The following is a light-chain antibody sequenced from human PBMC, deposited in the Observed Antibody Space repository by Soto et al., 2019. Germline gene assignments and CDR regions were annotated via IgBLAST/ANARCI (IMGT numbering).Light chain of an antibody. Sequence: EIVLTQSPATLSLSPGERATLSFRASQSVSSYLAWYQQKPGQAPRLLIYDASNRATGIPARFSGSGSGTDFTLTISSLEPEDFAVYYCQQRSNWITFGQGTRLEN. V-gene: IGKV3-11*01. CDR3: QQRSNWIT. CDR1: QSVSSY. CDR2: DAS. J-gene: IGKJ5*01.